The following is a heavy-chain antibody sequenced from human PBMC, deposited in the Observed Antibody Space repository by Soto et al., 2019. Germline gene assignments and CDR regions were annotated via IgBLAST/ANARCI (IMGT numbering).Heavy chain of an antibody. CDR3: ARRLFGSGWTLDS. Sequence: LETLSLTCDVSGASITTYYWSWIRQAPGKGLEWIGNVYHTGSTDYNSSLRSRVTISVDTSKNQFSLNMNSVTAADTAVYYCARRLFGSGWTLDSWGQGALVTVSS. V-gene: IGHV4-59*13. CDR1: GASITTYY. CDR2: VYHTGST. D-gene: IGHD6-19*01. J-gene: IGHJ4*02.